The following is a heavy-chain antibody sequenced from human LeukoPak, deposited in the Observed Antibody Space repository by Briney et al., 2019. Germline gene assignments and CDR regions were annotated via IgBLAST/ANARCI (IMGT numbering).Heavy chain of an antibody. J-gene: IGHJ6*03. D-gene: IGHD3-10*01. V-gene: IGHV3-30*04. CDR3: ARVYYGSGSLHYYYYYMDV. CDR2: RSYDGSNK. CDR1: GFTFSNYA. Sequence: GGSLRLSCAASGFTFSNYAMHWVRQAPGKGLEGVADRSYDGSNKYYADSVKSRFTISRDNSKNTLYLQMNSLRVEDTAVYYCARVYYGSGSLHYYYYYMDVWGKGTTVTISS.